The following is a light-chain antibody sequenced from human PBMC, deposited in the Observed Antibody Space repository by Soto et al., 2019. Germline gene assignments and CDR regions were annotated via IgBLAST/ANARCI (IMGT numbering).Light chain of an antibody. Sequence: QSALTQPPSASGSPGQSVTITCIGTSSDVAGYYYVSWVQQHPGKAPKLMIYEVSKRPSGVPDRFSGFKSGGTASLTVSGLHAEDEADYYRISYGGSNNYVFGSGTKVTVL. J-gene: IGLJ1*01. V-gene: IGLV2-8*01. CDR1: SSDVAGYYY. CDR2: EVS. CDR3: ISYGGSNNYV.